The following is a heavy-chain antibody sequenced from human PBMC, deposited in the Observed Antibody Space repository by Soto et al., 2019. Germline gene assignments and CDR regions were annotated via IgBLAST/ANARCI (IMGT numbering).Heavy chain of an antibody. D-gene: IGHD1-26*01. J-gene: IGHJ4*02. V-gene: IGHV1-18*01. CDR3: TRDKPSGIVGATNLFDY. Sequence: ASVKVSCKTSGYTFTSYGFSWGRQAPGQRLEWMGWISAYNGDTNYAQRFQDRVSMTTDTSTSTAYMELRSLRSDDTAVYYCTRDKPSGIVGATNLFDYWGQGTLVTVSS. CDR1: GYTFTSYG. CDR2: ISAYNGDT.